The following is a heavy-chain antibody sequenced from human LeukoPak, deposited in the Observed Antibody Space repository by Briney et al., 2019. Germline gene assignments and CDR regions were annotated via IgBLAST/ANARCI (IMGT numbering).Heavy chain of an antibody. CDR3: ARANSSGFDY. V-gene: IGHV4-34*01. CDR1: GGSFGGYY. D-gene: IGHD6-19*01. J-gene: IGHJ4*02. CDR2: INHSGST. Sequence: SETLSLTCAVYGGSFGGYYWSWIRQPPGKGLEWIGEINHSGSTNYNPSLKSRVTISVDTSKNQFSLKLSSVTAADTAVYYCARANSSGFDYWGQGTPVTVSS.